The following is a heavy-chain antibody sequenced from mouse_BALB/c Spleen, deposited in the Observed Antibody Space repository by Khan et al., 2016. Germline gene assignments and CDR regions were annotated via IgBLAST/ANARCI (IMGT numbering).Heavy chain of an antibody. CDR3: ALGYYGNYYFDY. V-gene: IGHV3-5*02. Sequence: EVQLQESGPGLVKPSQTVSLTCTVTGISITTGNYRWSWIRQFPGNKLEWIGYIYYSGTITYNPSLTSRTTITRDTSKNQFFLEMTSLTAEDTATYFCALGYYGNYYFDYWGQGTTLTVSS. CDR1: GISITTGNYR. J-gene: IGHJ2*01. D-gene: IGHD2-1*01. CDR2: IYYSGTI.